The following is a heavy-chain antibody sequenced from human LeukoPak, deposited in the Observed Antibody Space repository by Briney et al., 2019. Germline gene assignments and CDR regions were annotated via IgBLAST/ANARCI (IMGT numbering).Heavy chain of an antibody. Sequence: SETLSLTCAVYGGSFSGYYWSWIRQPPGKGLEWIGEINHRGSTNYNPSLKSRVTISVDTSKNQFSLKLSSVTAADTAVYYCARGRIAVAGPEEYFQHWGQGTLVTVSS. V-gene: IGHV4-34*01. CDR3: ARGRIAVAGPEEYFQH. J-gene: IGHJ1*01. CDR1: GGSFSGYY. CDR2: INHRGST. D-gene: IGHD6-19*01.